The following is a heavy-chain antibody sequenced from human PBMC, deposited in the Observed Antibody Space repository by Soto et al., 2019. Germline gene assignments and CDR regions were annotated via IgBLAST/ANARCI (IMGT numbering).Heavy chain of an antibody. J-gene: IGHJ4*02. D-gene: IGHD1-26*01. CDR3: WTVIKEPGAIIPYHFDN. CDR2: FNPEDDEM. Sequence: ASVKVSCKVSGYTLAELSMHWVRQAPGKGLEGMGGFNPEDDEMVYAKKSQGRVARTEDTAKNTATMELSRLRSEDTAMYYGWTVIKEPGAIIPYHFDNWGQGTQVTVSS. V-gene: IGHV1-24*01. CDR1: GYTLAELS.